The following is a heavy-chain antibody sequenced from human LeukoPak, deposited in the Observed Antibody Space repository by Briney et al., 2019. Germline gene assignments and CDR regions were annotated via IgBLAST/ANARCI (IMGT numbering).Heavy chain of an antibody. CDR3: ARSLYANNWFDP. CDR2: INPSGGST. D-gene: IGHD5/OR15-5a*01. V-gene: IGHV1-46*01. Sequence: ASVKVSCKLSGYTLSALSMHWVRQAPGQGLEWMGIINPSGGSTSYAQKFQGRVTMTRDTSTSTVYMELSSLRSEDTAVYYCARSLYANNWFDPWGQGTLVTVSS. CDR1: GYTLSALS. J-gene: IGHJ5*02.